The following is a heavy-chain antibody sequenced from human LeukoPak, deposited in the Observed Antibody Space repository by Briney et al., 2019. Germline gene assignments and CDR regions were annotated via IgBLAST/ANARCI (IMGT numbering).Heavy chain of an antibody. J-gene: IGHJ3*02. CDR3: ARDQGQGAFDI. CDR2: IGTAGDT. Sequence: GGSLGLSCAASGFTFSSCDMHWVRQATGKGLEWVSAIGTAGDTYYPGSVKGRFTISRENAKNSLYLQMNSLRAGDTAVYYCARDQGQGAFDIWGQGTMVTVSS. CDR1: GFTFSSCD. V-gene: IGHV3-13*01.